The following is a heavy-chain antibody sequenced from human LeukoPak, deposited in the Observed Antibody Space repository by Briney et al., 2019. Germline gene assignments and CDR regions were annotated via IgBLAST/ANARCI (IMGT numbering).Heavy chain of an antibody. CDR3: AKDRTPGIAAARNWFDP. V-gene: IGHV3-30*02. CDR2: IRYDGSNK. Sequence: GGSLRLSCAASGFTFSSYGMHWVRQAPGKGLEWGAFIRYDGSNKYCADSVKGRFTISRDNSKNTLYLQMNSLRAEDTAVYYCAKDRTPGIAAARNWFDPWGQGTLVTVSS. J-gene: IGHJ5*02. CDR1: GFTFSSYG. D-gene: IGHD6-13*01.